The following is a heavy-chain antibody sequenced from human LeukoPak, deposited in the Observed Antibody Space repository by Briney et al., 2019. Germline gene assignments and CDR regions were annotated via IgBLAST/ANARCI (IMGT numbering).Heavy chain of an antibody. Sequence: PSETLSLTCTVSGVSISSYYWSWIRQPPGKGLEWIGYISYSGSTNYNPSLKSRVTTLVDTSKNQLSLKLSSVTAADTAVYYCARSIAAAGSDWFDPWGQGTLVAVSS. CDR3: ARSIAAAGSDWFDP. D-gene: IGHD6-13*01. CDR2: ISYSGST. CDR1: GVSISSYY. J-gene: IGHJ5*02. V-gene: IGHV4-59*08.